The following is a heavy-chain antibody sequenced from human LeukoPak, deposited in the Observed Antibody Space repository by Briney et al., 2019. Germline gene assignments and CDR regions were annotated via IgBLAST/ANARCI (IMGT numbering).Heavy chain of an antibody. CDR3: ARHMSEFSGGDAFDI. V-gene: IGHV4-59*08. Sequence: SETLSLTYTVSGGSISSYYWSWIRQPPGRGLEWIGYIYYSGSTNYNPSLKSRVTISVDTSKNQFSLKLSSVTAADTAVYYCARHMSEFSGGDAFDIWGQGTMVTVSS. D-gene: IGHD1-26*01. J-gene: IGHJ3*02. CDR1: GGSISSYY. CDR2: IYYSGST.